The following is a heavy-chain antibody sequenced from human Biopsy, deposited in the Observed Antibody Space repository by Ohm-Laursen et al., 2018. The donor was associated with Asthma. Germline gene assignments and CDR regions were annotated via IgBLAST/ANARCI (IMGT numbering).Heavy chain of an antibody. CDR3: ARTTYGDDGFDP. CDR2: THHSGYT. V-gene: IGHV4-34*01. Sequence: SDTLSLTCAVYGGSFSSNYWSWIRQTPGKGLEWLGDTHHSGYTNYNPSLSSRLTLSVDTSKNQFSLRLTSVTAADTAVYYCARTTYGDDGFDPWGQGTLVTVSS. J-gene: IGHJ5*02. CDR1: GGSFSSNY. D-gene: IGHD4-17*01.